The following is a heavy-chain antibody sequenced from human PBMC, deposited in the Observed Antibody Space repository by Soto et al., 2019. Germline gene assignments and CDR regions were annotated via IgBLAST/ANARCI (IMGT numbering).Heavy chain of an antibody. CDR2: INPSGGST. Sequence: ASVKVSCKASGYTFTSYYMHWVRQAPGQGLEWMGIINPSGGSTSYAQKFQGRVTMTRDTSTSTVYMELSSLRSEDMAVYYCAREVTNLDGMDVWGQGTTVTVSS. D-gene: IGHD3-3*01. CDR1: GYTFTSYY. CDR3: AREVTNLDGMDV. V-gene: IGHV1-46*01. J-gene: IGHJ6*02.